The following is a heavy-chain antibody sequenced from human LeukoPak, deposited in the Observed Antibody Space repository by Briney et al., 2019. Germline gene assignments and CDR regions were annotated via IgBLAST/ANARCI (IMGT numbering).Heavy chain of an antibody. Sequence: GGSLRLSCTASGLTFNSYWMSWVRQAPGKGLEWVANIKQDGSEKYYVDSVKGQFTISRDNAKNSLFLQVNYLRAEDTAIYYCARDLAGHYYGSGSSFDYWGQGTLVTVSS. CDR2: IKQDGSEK. D-gene: IGHD3-10*01. CDR1: GLTFNSYW. CDR3: ARDLAGHYYGSGSSFDY. J-gene: IGHJ4*02. V-gene: IGHV3-7*01.